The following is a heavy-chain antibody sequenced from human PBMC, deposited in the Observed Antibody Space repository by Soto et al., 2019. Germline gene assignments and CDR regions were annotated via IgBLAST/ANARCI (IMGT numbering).Heavy chain of an antibody. CDR3: ARVGDLRWSDP. CDR2: IYNSGST. Sequence: QLQLQESGSGLVKPSQTLSLTCVVSGDSISSAGSSWSWVRRPPGQGLEWIGYIYNSGSTFYNPSLRSRVTMSIDIAKNRFSLNLTSVTDADTAVYYCARVGDLRWSDPWGQGALVTVSS. D-gene: IGHD3-10*01. V-gene: IGHV4-30-2*01. CDR1: GDSISSAGSS. J-gene: IGHJ5*02.